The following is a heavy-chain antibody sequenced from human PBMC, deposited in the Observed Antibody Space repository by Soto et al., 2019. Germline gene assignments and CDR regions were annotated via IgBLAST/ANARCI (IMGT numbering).Heavy chain of an antibody. J-gene: IGHJ4*02. CDR1: GGSFSGYY. V-gene: IGHV4-34*01. D-gene: IGHD6-13*01. Sequence: PSETLSLTCAVYGGSFSGYYWSWIRQPPGKGLEWIGEINHSGSTNYNPSLKSLVTISVDTSKNQFSLKLSSVTAADTAVYYCSRGRIVRRDYRGIAAAGTPFDYWGQGTLVTGSS. CDR2: INHSGST. CDR3: SRGRIVRRDYRGIAAAGTPFDY.